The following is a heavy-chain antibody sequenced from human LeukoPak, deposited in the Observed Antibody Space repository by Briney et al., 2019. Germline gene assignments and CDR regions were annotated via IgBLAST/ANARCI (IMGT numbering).Heavy chain of an antibody. CDR3: ARRVSGWYFSNWFDP. CDR2: INHSGST. J-gene: IGHJ5*02. CDR1: GGSFSGYY. D-gene: IGHD6-19*01. V-gene: IGHV4-34*01. Sequence: SETLSLTCAVHGGSFSGYYWSWIRQPPGKGLEWIGEINHSGSTNYNPSLKSRVTISVDTSKNQFSLKLSSVTAADTAVYYCARRVSGWYFSNWFDPWGQGTLVTVSS.